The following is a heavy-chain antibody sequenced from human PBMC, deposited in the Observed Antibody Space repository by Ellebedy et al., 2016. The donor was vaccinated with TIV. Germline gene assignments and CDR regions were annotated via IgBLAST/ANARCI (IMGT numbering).Heavy chain of an antibody. V-gene: IGHV6-1*01. D-gene: IGHD6-25*01. CDR3: ARAGGYSTNWFDP. Sequence: SQTLSLTXAISGDSVSSNSAAWNWIRQSPSRGLEWLGRTYYRSKWYNDYAVSVKSRITINPDTSKNQFSLQLNSVTAADTAVYYCARAGGYSTNWFDPWGQGTLVTVSS. CDR1: GDSVSSNSAA. J-gene: IGHJ5*02. CDR2: TYYRSKWYN.